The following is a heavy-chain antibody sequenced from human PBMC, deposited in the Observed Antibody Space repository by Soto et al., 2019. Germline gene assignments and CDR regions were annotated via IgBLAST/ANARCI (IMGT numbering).Heavy chain of an antibody. CDR3: VTDASGDVDGGYFAL. D-gene: IGHD1-26*01. J-gene: IGHJ2*01. CDR2: ISWSSVNV. Sequence: AQLVESGGGLVQPVRSLRLSCTASGVNFDDYAMHWVRQAPGKCLEWVSGISWSSVNVYYAVSLKGRFTISRDNSANSLFLQLDSTRSDDTAVYFCVTDASGDVDGGYFALWGRGTLVTVSS. CDR1: GVNFDDYA. V-gene: IGHV3-9*01.